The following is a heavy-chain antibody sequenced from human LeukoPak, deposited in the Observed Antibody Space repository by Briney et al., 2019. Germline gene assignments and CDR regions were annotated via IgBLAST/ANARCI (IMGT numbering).Heavy chain of an antibody. D-gene: IGHD6-19*01. V-gene: IGHV4-59*08. CDR2: VDYNGNT. CDR1: GRSISRYY. J-gene: IGHJ4*02. Sequence: SETLSLTRTVSGRSISRYYWSWIRQPPGGGREWLGSVDYNGNTDYNPSLNSRVPRSIDTSNNQFSLKLSSVTAADTAVYYCARHGTQLLRYPNFDYWGQGPLVTVSS. CDR3: ARHGTQLLRYPNFDY.